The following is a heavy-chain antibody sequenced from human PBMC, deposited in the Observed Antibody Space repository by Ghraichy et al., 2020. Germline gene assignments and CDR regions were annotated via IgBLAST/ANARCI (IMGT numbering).Heavy chain of an antibody. D-gene: IGHD2-15*01. CDR1: GYSISSCYY. CDR2: IYHSGST. CDR3: ARDPYCSGGSCDI. Sequence: SETLSLTCAVSGYSISSCYYWGWIRQPPGKGLEWIGSIYHSGSTYYNPSLKSRVTISVDTSKNQFSLKLSSVTAADTAVYYCARDPYCSGGSCDIWGQGTMVTVSS. J-gene: IGHJ3*02. V-gene: IGHV4-38-2*02.